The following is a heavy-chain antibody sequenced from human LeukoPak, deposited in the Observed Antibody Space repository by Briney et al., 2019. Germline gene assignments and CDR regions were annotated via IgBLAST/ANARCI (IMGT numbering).Heavy chain of an antibody. CDR1: GFTFSNFA. Sequence: GGSLRLSCAASGFTFSNFALSWVRQAPGKGLEWVAVISYDGSNKYYADSVKGRFTISRDNSKNALYLQMNSLRAEDTAVYYCAKRYSSGWHLGAFDIWGQGTMVTVSS. CDR3: AKRYSSGWHLGAFDI. J-gene: IGHJ3*02. V-gene: IGHV3-30*18. CDR2: ISYDGSNK. D-gene: IGHD6-19*01.